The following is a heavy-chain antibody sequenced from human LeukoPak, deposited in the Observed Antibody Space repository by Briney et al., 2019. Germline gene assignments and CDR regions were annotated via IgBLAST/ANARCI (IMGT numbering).Heavy chain of an antibody. D-gene: IGHD2/OR15-2a*01. CDR1: GASINSYY. Sequence: TLSLTCTVSGASINSYYWSWIGQPPGKGLEGIGYIYNSETTNYNACLRRRVSISIEKCKKQFSLRRRSITGADTAVYYCARHRSPSSLSYFPIWGQGTLVIVSS. V-gene: IGHV4-59*08. J-gene: IGHJ4*02. CDR2: IYNSETT. CDR3: ARHRSPSSLSYFPI.